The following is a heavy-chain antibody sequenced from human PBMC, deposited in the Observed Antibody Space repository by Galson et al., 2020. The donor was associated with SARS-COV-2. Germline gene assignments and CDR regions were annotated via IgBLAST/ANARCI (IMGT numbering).Heavy chain of an antibody. CDR1: TFTFEHYA. D-gene: IGHD3-22*01. J-gene: IGHJ3*01. CDR2: INWNSGSI. CDR3: VKDIGDYYDTSGYYGAFDL. V-gene: IGHV3-9*01. Sequence: SLKISCAASTFTFEHYAMHWVRQAPGKGLEWVSGINWNSGSIGYADSVKGQFTISRDNANNSLYLQMNSLRAEDTALYYCVKDIGDYYDTSGYYGAFDLWGQGTLVTVS.